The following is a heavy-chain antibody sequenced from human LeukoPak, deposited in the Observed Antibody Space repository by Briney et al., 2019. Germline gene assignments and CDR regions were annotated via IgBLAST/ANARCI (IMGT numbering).Heavy chain of an antibody. Sequence: SETLSLTCTVSGGSISSSSYYWGWIRQPPGKGLEWIGSIYYSGSTYYNPSLKSRDTISVDASKNQCSLKLSSVTAADTAVYYCARSDTGNYYDSSGYYYVAPYYFDYWGQGTLVTVSS. J-gene: IGHJ4*02. V-gene: IGHV4-39*01. CDR3: ARSDTGNYYDSSGYYYVAPYYFDY. CDR1: GGSISSSSYY. D-gene: IGHD3-22*01. CDR2: IYYSGST.